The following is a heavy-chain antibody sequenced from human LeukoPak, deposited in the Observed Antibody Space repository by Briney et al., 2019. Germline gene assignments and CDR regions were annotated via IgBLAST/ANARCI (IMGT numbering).Heavy chain of an antibody. CDR3: ARGPYYYDSSGYPNRFDP. CDR2: IYYSGST. CDR1: GGSVSSYY. J-gene: IGHJ5*02. Sequence: PSETLSLTCTVSGGSVSSYYWSWIRQPPGKGLEWIGYIYYSGSTNYNPSLKSRVTISVDTSKNQFSLKLSSVTAADTAVYYCARGPYYYDSSGYPNRFDPWGQGTLVTVSS. D-gene: IGHD3-22*01. V-gene: IGHV4-59*02.